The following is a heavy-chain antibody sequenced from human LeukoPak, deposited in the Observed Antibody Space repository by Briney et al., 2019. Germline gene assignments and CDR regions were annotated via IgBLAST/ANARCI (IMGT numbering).Heavy chain of an antibody. CDR1: GFTFDNYG. D-gene: IGHD1-26*01. CDR3: AKEHDIGTYRVDY. Sequence: GGSLRLSCAASGFTFDNYGMSWVRQAPGKGPEWVSVISGSGGSTYYADSVKGRFTISRDNSKNTLYQQMNSLRAEDTAVYYCAKEHDIGTYRVDYWGQGTLVTVSS. V-gene: IGHV3-23*01. J-gene: IGHJ4*02. CDR2: ISGSGGST.